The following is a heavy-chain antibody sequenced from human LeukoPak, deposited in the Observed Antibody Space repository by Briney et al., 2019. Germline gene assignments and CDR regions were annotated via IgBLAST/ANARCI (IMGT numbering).Heavy chain of an antibody. J-gene: IGHJ4*02. CDR1: GYTFVDYW. CDR3: ARHVFHMVRTYHFDY. Sequence: GESLKISCRGSGYTFVDYWSGWVRQMPGKGLEWIGFIYPSDSDTRYSPSFQGQVTMSVDKSISTAYLQWNSLKASDTAMYYCARHVFHMVRTYHFDYWGQGTLVTVSS. D-gene: IGHD4/OR15-4a*01. V-gene: IGHV5-51*01. CDR2: IYPSDSDT.